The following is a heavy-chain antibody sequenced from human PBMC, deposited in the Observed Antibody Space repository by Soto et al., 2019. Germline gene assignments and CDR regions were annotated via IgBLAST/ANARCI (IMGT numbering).Heavy chain of an antibody. CDR1: GFTFSSYG. Sequence: GGSLRLSCAASGFTFSSYGMHWVRQAPGKGLEWVAVISYDGSNKYYADSVKGRFTISRDNSKNTLYLQMNSLRAEDTAVYYCAKDLRNYDSSGSFDYWGQGTLVTVSS. CDR3: AKDLRNYDSSGSFDY. V-gene: IGHV3-30*18. CDR2: ISYDGSNK. J-gene: IGHJ4*02. D-gene: IGHD3-22*01.